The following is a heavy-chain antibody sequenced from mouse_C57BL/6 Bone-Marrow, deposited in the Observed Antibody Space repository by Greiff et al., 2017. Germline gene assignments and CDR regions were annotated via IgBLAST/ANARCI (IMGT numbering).Heavy chain of an antibody. J-gene: IGHJ1*03. CDR1: GYTFTEYT. CDR2: CYPGCGSL. Sequence: QVQLKESGAELVKPGASGTLSCKASGYTFTEYTIHWVKQRSGQGVAGIGWCYPGCGSLKYNEKFKDKATLTADKSSSSVYMELSRLTSEDSAVYFCARHDYYGSSYWYFDVCGTEATVTGSS. D-gene: IGHD1-1*01. CDR3: ARHDYYGSSYWYFDV. V-gene: IGHV1-62-2*01.